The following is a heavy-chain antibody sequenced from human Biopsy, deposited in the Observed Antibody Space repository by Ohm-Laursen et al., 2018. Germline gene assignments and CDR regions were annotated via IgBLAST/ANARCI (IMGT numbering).Heavy chain of an antibody. D-gene: IGHD6-19*01. CDR1: GGSTNDYF. V-gene: IGHV4-4*07. J-gene: IGHJ2*01. CDR2: IYSSGGS. CDR3: ARTPGKAVAGRFLDL. Sequence: TLSLTCSVSGGSTNDYFWSWIRQPAGETLEWIGRIYSSGGSSYNPSLKSRISMSMDTSNDQFSLTLTSVTAAGTAVYYCARTPGKAVAGRFLDLWGRGTLVTVSS.